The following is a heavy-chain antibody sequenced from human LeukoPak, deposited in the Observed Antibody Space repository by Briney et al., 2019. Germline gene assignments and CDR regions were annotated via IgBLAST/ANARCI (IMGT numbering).Heavy chain of an antibody. CDR1: GYTFTDYY. D-gene: IGHD1-20*01. J-gene: IGHJ4*02. CDR3: ARDANWNPPYYFDY. CDR2: INPSDGGT. Sequence: ASVTVSCKAAGYTFTDYYMHWVRQAPGRGLEWMGLINPSDGGTTYSKKFQGRVTMTRDTSTSTVYMELSSLRSEDTAVFYCARDANWNPPYYFDYWGQGTLVTVSS. V-gene: IGHV1-46*01.